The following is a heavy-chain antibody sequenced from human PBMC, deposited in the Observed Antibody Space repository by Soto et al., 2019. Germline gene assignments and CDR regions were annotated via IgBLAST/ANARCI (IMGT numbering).Heavy chain of an antibody. J-gene: IGHJ4*02. Sequence: EVQLVETGGGLIKPGGPLRLSCAASGFTVSNNYMSWVRQAPGKGLEWVSLIYSGGSTFYADSVKGRFTISRDNSKNTLFLQMNSLRAEDTAVYFCATYTSLDYWGQGTLVTVSS. CDR2: IYSGGST. V-gene: IGHV3-53*02. CDR3: ATYTSLDY. D-gene: IGHD2-2*02. CDR1: GFTVSNNY.